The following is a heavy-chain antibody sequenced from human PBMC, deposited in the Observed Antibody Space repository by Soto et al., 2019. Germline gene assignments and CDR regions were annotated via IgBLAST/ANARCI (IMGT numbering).Heavy chain of an antibody. CDR2: ISGGGGST. Sequence: EVQLLESGGGLVQPGGSLRLSCAASGFTFNNYAMNWVRQAPGKGLEWVSGISGGGGSTYYADSVKGRFIISRDISKNTLKLEMTSLRDEDTAVYYYAKGYIVVVAGIRPDDAFDVWGQGTTVTVSS. J-gene: IGHJ3*01. CDR3: AKGYIVVVAGIRPDDAFDV. D-gene: IGHD2-21*02. V-gene: IGHV3-23*01. CDR1: GFTFNNYA.